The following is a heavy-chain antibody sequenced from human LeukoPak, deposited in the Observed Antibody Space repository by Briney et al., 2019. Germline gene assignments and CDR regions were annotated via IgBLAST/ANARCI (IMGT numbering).Heavy chain of an antibody. CDR1: GGSISSYY. J-gene: IGHJ4*02. D-gene: IGHD1-26*01. CDR2: IYYSGST. Sequence: PSETLSLTCTVSGGSISSYYWSWIRQPPGKGLEWIGYIYYSGSTNYNPSLKSRVTISVDTSKNQFSLKLSSVTAADTAVYYCARLLVGATPLFDYWGQGTLVTVSS. V-gene: IGHV4-59*08. CDR3: ARLLVGATPLFDY.